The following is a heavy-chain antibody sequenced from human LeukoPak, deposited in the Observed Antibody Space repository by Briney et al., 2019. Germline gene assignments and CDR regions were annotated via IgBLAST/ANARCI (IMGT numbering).Heavy chain of an antibody. Sequence: GASVKVSCKASGYTFTGQYMHWVRQAPGQGPEWMGWINPNSGATDYAQKFQGRVALTRDTSINTVYMELSSLRYDDTAVYYCARDRRVRGTTTRWFDPWGQGTLVTVSS. J-gene: IGHJ5*02. CDR3: ARDRRVRGTTTRWFDP. V-gene: IGHV1-2*02. D-gene: IGHD3-10*01. CDR1: GYTFTGQY. CDR2: INPNSGAT.